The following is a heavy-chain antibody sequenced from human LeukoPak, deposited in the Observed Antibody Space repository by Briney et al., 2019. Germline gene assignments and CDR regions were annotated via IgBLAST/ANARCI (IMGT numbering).Heavy chain of an antibody. J-gene: IGHJ4*02. D-gene: IGHD6-19*01. V-gene: IGHV4-4*07. CDR1: AGSI. Sequence: PSETLSLTCAVSAGSISWIRQPAGKGLEWIGHIYTSGSTYYNPSLNRRVTMSVDTSKNQFSLKVNSVTAADTAMYYCATEGSGWIFDYWGQGTLVTVSS. CDR3: ATEGSGWIFDY. CDR2: IYTSGST.